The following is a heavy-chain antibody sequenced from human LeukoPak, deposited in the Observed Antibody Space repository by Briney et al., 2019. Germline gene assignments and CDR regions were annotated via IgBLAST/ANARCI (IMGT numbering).Heavy chain of an antibody. CDR2: IKSKTDGGTT. CDR1: GFTFTNAW. V-gene: IGHV3-15*01. D-gene: IGHD3-10*01. CDR3: TTLTMIREHEDY. Sequence: GGSLRLSCAASGFTFTNAWMNWVCQAPGKGLEWVGRIKSKTDGGTTDYAAPVKGRFIISRDDSENSLYLQMNSLKTEDTAVYYCTTLTMIREHEDYWGQGTLVTVSS. J-gene: IGHJ4*02.